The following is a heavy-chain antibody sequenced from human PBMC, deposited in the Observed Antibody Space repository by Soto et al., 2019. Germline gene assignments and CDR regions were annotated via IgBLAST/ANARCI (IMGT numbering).Heavy chain of an antibody. V-gene: IGHV3-30-3*01. Sequence: SGGSLRLSCAASGFTFSSYAMHWVRRAPGKGLEWVAVISYDGSHKYYADSVKGRFTISRDNSKNTLYLQMNSLRAEDTAVYCCARGNYDFWSYYYYFDYWGQGTLVTVSS. D-gene: IGHD3-3*01. CDR2: ISYDGSHK. J-gene: IGHJ4*02. CDR3: ARGNYDFWSYYYYFDY. CDR1: GFTFSSYA.